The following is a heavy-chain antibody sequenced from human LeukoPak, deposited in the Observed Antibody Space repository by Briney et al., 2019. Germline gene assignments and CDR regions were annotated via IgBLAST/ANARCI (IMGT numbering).Heavy chain of an antibody. CDR2: ISGSGGST. J-gene: IGHJ4*02. CDR3: AKGASPKGRYFDY. D-gene: IGHD2-2*01. V-gene: IGHV3-23*01. CDR1: VFTFSSYA. Sequence: GGSLRLSCAASVFTFSSYAMRWVRQAPGKGLEWVSAISGSGGSTYYADSVKGRCTISRDNSQNTLYLQMNSLRAEDRAVYYCAKGASPKGRYFDYWGQGTLVTVSS.